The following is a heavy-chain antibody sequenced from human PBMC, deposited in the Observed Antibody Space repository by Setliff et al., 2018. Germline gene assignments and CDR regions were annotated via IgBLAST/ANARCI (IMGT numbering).Heavy chain of an antibody. CDR3: ARGGTYRYFDY. V-gene: IGHV3-33*08. Sequence: PGESLKISCAASGFTFSNYRMHWVRQAPGKGLEWVAVIWHDGGNKYHADFVKGRFTISRDNSKNTLYLQMNSLRPADTAIYYCARGGTYRYFDYWGQGTLVTVSS. J-gene: IGHJ4*02. CDR2: IWHDGGNK. CDR1: GFTFSNYR.